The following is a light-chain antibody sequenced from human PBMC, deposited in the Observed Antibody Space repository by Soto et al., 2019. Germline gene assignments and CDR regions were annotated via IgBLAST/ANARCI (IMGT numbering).Light chain of an antibody. CDR3: AAWDDSLSGVV. V-gene: IGLV1-47*01. J-gene: IGLJ2*01. Sequence: QPVLTQPPSASGTPGQRVTISRSGSSSNIGSNYVYWYQQLPGTAPKLLIYRNNQRPSGVPDRFSGSKSGTSASLAISGLRSEDEADYYCAAWDDSLSGVVFGGGTKVTVL. CDR1: SSNIGSNY. CDR2: RNN.